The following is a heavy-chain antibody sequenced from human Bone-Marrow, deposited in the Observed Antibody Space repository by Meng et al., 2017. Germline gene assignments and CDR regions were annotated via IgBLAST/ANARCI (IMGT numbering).Heavy chain of an antibody. CDR2: ISNDGSTT. D-gene: IGHD2-21*02. Sequence: GESLKISCVASGFSFSNYWMHWVRQAPGKGLVWVSRISNDGSTTNYPDSVKGRFTISRDNAKNTLYQQMNSLRAEDTAMYFCARSLSDTAKGVFHIWGQGTVVTVSS. CDR3: ARSLSDTAKGVFHI. CDR1: GFSFSNYW. V-gene: IGHV3-74*01. J-gene: IGHJ3*02.